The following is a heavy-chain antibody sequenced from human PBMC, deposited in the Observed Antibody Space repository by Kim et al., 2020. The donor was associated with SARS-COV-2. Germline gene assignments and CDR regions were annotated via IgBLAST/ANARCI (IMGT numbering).Heavy chain of an antibody. CDR1: GLTFTTNG. J-gene: IGHJ4*02. CDR2: ITDGSGST. V-gene: IGHV3-23*01. D-gene: IGHD2-15*01. CDR3: ARWATPRYFDY. Sequence: GGSLRLSCVVSGLTFTTNGMNWVRQAPGKGLEWVAAITDGSGSTTYYADPVKGRFTISRDNSKKTLYLQMNSLRADDTAVYYCARWATPRYFDYWGQGIL.